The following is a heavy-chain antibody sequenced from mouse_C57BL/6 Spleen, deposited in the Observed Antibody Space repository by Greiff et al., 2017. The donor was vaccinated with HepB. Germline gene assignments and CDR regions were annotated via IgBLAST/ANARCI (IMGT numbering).Heavy chain of an antibody. Sequence: EVKLMESGPELVKPGDSVKISCKASGYSFTGYFMNWVMQSHGKSLEWIGRINPYNGDTFYNQKFKGKATLTVDKSSSTAHMELRSLTSEDSAVYYCASYYYGSSYGYAMDYWGQGTSVTVSS. V-gene: IGHV1-20*01. J-gene: IGHJ4*01. CDR1: GYSFTGYF. CDR2: INPYNGDT. D-gene: IGHD1-1*01. CDR3: ASYYYGSSYGYAMDY.